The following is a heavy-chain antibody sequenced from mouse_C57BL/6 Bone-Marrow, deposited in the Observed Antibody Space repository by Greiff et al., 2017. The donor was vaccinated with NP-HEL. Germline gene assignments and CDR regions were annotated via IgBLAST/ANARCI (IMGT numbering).Heavy chain of an antibody. CDR2: IHPNSGST. CDR3: ARGLLLSWFAY. CDR1: GYTFTSYW. D-gene: IGHD1-1*01. Sequence: QVQLKQPGAELVKPGASVKLSCKASGYTFTSYWMHWVKQRPGQGLEWIGMIHPNSGSTNYNEKFKSKATLTVDKSSSTAYMQLSSLTSEDSAVYYCARGLLLSWFAYRGEGTLVTVSA. V-gene: IGHV1-64*01. J-gene: IGHJ3*01.